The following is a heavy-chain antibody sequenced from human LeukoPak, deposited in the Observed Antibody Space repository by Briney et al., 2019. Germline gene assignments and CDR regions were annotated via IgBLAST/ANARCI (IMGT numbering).Heavy chain of an antibody. J-gene: IGHJ4*02. D-gene: IGHD2-2*01. CDR1: GFTFSSYS. CDR2: ISSSSSTI. CDR3: ARVDCSSTSCYVGRFDY. V-gene: IGHV3-48*01. Sequence: QAGGSLRLSCAASGFTFSSYSMNWVRQAPGKGLEWVSYISSSSSTIYYADSVKGRFTISRDNAKNSLYLQMNSLRAEDTAVYYCARVDCSSTSCYVGRFDYWGQGTLVTVSS.